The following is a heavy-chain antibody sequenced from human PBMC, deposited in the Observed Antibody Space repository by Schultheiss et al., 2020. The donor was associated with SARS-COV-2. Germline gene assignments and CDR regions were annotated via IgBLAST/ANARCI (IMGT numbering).Heavy chain of an antibody. CDR1: GFTFSSYS. CDR3: ARSNGHLDY. V-gene: IGHV3-21*01. Sequence: GGSLRLSCAAFGFTFSSYSMNWVRQAPGEGLEWVSSISSSGSYIYYADSVKGQFTISRDNAKNSLYLQMNSLRDEDTAVYYCARSNGHLDYWGQGTLVTVSS. D-gene: IGHD2-8*01. CDR2: ISSSGSYI. J-gene: IGHJ4*02.